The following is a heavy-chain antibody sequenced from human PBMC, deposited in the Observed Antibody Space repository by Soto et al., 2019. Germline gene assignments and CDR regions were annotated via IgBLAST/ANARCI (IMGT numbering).Heavy chain of an antibody. CDR2: ISYDGGNK. Sequence: QVQLVESGGGVVQSGRSLRLSCAASGFTFSSYGMHWVRQAPGKGLEWVAVISYDGGNKHSADSVKGRFTISRDNSKNTLYLQMNSLRAEDTAVYYCAKEKYSSENYYYYAVDVWGQGTTVTVSS. CDR1: GFTFSSYG. CDR3: AKEKYSSENYYYYAVDV. D-gene: IGHD6-25*01. J-gene: IGHJ6*02. V-gene: IGHV3-30*18.